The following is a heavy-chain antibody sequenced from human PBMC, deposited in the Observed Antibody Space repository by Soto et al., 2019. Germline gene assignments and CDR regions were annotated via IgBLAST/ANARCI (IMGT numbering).Heavy chain of an antibody. J-gene: IGHJ4*02. D-gene: IGHD6-19*01. CDR1: GFTFSSYA. V-gene: IGHV3-23*01. Sequence: GGSLRLSCAASGFTFSSYAMSWVRQAPGKGLEWVSAISGSGGSTYYADSVKGRFTISRDNSKNTLYLQMNSLRAEDTAVYYCAKDSYSSGWYVFYFDYWGQGTLVTVSS. CDR3: AKDSYSSGWYVFYFDY. CDR2: ISGSGGST.